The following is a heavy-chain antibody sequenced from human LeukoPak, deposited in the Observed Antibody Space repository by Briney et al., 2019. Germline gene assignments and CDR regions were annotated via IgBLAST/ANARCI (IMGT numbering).Heavy chain of an antibody. CDR3: ARLNRRDGYNPDNWFDP. V-gene: IGHV4-59*01. D-gene: IGHD5-24*01. CDR1: GGSISSYY. J-gene: IGHJ5*02. Sequence: SETLSLTCTVPGGSISSYYWSWIRQPPGKGLEWIGYIYYSGSTNYNPSLKSRVTISVDTSKNQFSLKLSSVTAADTAVYYCARLNRRDGYNPDNWFDPWGQGTLVTVSS. CDR2: IYYSGST.